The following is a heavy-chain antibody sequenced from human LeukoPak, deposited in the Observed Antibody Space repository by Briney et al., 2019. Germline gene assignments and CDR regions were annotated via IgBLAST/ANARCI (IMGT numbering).Heavy chain of an antibody. J-gene: IGHJ5*01. Sequence: SETLSLTCTVSGDSTNNFYWNWLRQSPGKGLEWIGNIHYSGSSVYNPSLKSRGTISIDTSRRQFFLKLNSVTAADTAVYFCALAPNSNWFDFWGPGTLVTVSS. V-gene: IGHV4-59*03. D-gene: IGHD2-8*01. CDR2: IHYSGSS. CDR3: ALAPNSNWFDF. CDR1: GDSTNNFY.